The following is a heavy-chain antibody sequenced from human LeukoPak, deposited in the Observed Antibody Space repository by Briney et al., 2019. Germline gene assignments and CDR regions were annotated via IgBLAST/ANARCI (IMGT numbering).Heavy chain of an antibody. D-gene: IGHD3-16*01. CDR3: ARDVPLGGGNWFDP. CDR1: GGTFSSYA. Sequence: GASVKVSCKASGGTFSSYAIIWVRQAPGQGLEWMGRIIPILGIANYAQKFQGRVTITADKSTSTAYMELSSLRSEDTAVYYCARDVPLGGGNWFDPWGQGTLVTVSS. CDR2: IIPILGIA. J-gene: IGHJ5*02. V-gene: IGHV1-69*04.